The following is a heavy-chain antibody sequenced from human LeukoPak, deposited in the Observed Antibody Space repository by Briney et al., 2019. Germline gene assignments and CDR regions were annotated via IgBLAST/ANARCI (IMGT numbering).Heavy chain of an antibody. CDR1: GFTLGDYA. V-gene: IGHV3-49*04. D-gene: IGHD4-17*01. J-gene: IGHJ4*02. CDR3: TVRPTTVTLNEY. Sequence: GGSLRLSCTASGFTLGDYAMSWVRQAPGKGLEWVGFIRSKAYGGTTEYAASVKGRFTISRDDSKSIAYLQMNSLKTEDTAVYYCTVRPTTVTLNEYWGEGTLVTVSS. CDR2: IRSKAYGGTT.